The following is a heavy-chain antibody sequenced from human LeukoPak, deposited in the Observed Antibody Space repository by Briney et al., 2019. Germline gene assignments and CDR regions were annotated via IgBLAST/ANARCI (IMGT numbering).Heavy chain of an antibody. Sequence: GGSLRLSCAASGFTFSSYGMSWVRQAPGKGLEWVSAISGSGGSTYYADSVKGRFTISRDNSKNTLYLQMNSLRAEDTAVYYCANTHRSGWDAFDIWGQGTMVTVSS. J-gene: IGHJ3*02. D-gene: IGHD3-10*01. CDR1: GFTFSSYG. V-gene: IGHV3-23*01. CDR3: ANTHRSGWDAFDI. CDR2: ISGSGGST.